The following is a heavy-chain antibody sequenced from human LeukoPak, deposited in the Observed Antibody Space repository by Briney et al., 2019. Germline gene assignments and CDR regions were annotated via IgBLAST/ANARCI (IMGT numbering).Heavy chain of an antibody. CDR1: GYTFTSYD. CDR2: MNPNSGNT. V-gene: IGHV1-8*03. J-gene: IGHJ4*02. Sequence: ASVKVSCKASGYTFTSYDINWVRQATGQGPEWMGWMNPNSGNTGYAQKFRGRVSITRNTSIRTAFMELSSRISEDTAVYYCARLGELSSDDYWGRGTPVTVSS. CDR3: ARLGELSSDDY. D-gene: IGHD3-16*02.